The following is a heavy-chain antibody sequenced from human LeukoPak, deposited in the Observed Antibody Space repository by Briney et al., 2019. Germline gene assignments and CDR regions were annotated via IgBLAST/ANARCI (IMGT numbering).Heavy chain of an antibody. Sequence: GGSLRLSCAASGFTFSNYAMSWVRQAPGKGLEWVSAISGSGGTTYYADSVKGRFTISRDNSKNTLYLQMNSLRAEDTAVYYCAKDHSPSSGWYFDYWGQGTLVTVSS. CDR3: AKDHSPSSGWYFDY. CDR2: ISGSGGTT. D-gene: IGHD6-19*01. V-gene: IGHV3-23*01. CDR1: GFTFSNYA. J-gene: IGHJ4*02.